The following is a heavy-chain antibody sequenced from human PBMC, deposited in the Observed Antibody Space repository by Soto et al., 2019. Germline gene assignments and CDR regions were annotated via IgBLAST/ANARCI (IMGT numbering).Heavy chain of an antibody. J-gene: IGHJ4*02. CDR3: ARGVGSGSYYILSREGTLDY. CDR2: INHSGST. Sequence: QVQLQQWGAGLLKPSETLSLTCAVYGGSFSGYYWSWIRQPPGKGLEWIGEINHSGSTNYNPSLKSRVTISLDTSKNQFSLKLSSVTAADTAVYYCARGVGSGSYYILSREGTLDYWGQGTLVTVSS. D-gene: IGHD3-10*01. V-gene: IGHV4-34*01. CDR1: GGSFSGYY.